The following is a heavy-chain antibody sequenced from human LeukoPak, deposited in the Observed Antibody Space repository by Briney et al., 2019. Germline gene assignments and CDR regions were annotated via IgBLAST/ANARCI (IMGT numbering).Heavy chain of an antibody. J-gene: IGHJ4*02. Sequence: PGGSLRLSCAASGFTFDDYAMHWVRHAPGKGLEWVSGISWNSGSIGYADSVKGRFTISRDNAKKSLYLQMNSLRAEDTAVYFCARVLGSGTTNDYWGQGTLVTVSS. D-gene: IGHD1-1*01. V-gene: IGHV3-9*01. CDR3: ARVLGSGTTNDY. CDR1: GFTFDDYA. CDR2: ISWNSGSI.